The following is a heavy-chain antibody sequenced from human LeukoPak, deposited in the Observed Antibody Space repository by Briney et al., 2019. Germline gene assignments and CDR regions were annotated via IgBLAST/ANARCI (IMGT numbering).Heavy chain of an antibody. V-gene: IGHV3-11*05. D-gene: IGHD3-16*02. CDR3: ARERLGELSYHDY. CDR1: GFTFSDYC. J-gene: IGHJ4*02. CDR2: ISSSSSYI. Sequence: GGSLRLSCAASGFTFSDYCMSWIRQAPGKALEWVSYISSSSSYINYAGSVKGRFTISRDNAKNSLYLQMNSLRADDTAVYYCARERLGELSYHDYWGQGTLVTVSS.